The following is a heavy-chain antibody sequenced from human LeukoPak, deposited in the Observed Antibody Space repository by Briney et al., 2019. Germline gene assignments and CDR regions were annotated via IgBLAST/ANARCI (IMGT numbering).Heavy chain of an antibody. Sequence: PSETLSLTCTVSGGSISSYYWSWIRQPPGKGLEWIGYIYYSGSTNYNPSLKSRVTISVDTSKNQFSLKLSSVTAADTAVYYCARNYDFWSGPWPFDYWGQGTLVTVSS. CDR1: GGSISSYY. J-gene: IGHJ4*02. D-gene: IGHD3-3*01. CDR2: IYYSGST. CDR3: ARNYDFWSGPWPFDY. V-gene: IGHV4-59*01.